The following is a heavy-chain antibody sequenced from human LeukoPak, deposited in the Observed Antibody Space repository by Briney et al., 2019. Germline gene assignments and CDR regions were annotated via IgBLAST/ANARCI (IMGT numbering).Heavy chain of an antibody. V-gene: IGHV3-23*01. CDR3: AREGLWFGELYPSSEY. CDR2: ISGSGGST. J-gene: IGHJ4*02. Sequence: GGSLRLSCAASGFTFSSYAMGWVRQAPGKGLEWVSAISGSGGSTYYADSVKGRFTISRDNSKNTLYLQMNSLRAEDTAVYYCAREGLWFGELYPSSEYWGQGTLVTVSS. CDR1: GFTFSSYA. D-gene: IGHD3-10*01.